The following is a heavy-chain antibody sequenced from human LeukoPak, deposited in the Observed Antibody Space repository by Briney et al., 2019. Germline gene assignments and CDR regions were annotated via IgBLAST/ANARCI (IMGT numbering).Heavy chain of an antibody. Sequence: PSETLSLTCTVSGGSVSNSLYYWSWIRQPPGKGLEWIGYIYYNGDTNYNPSLKSRVIISIDTSSNQFSLRLNSMTAADTAVYYCVRVLRAASWRSYDYWGQGSLVTVSS. J-gene: IGHJ4*02. D-gene: IGHD5-18*01. CDR1: GGSVSNSLYY. CDR2: IYYNGDT. CDR3: VRVLRAASWRSYDY. V-gene: IGHV4-61*01.